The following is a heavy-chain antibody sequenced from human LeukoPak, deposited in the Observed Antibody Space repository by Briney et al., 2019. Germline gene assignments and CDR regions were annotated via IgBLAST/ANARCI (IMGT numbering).Heavy chain of an antibody. V-gene: IGHV3-7*01. CDR3: ARDLGDNSGSYSFDY. CDR1: GFTFRSAW. D-gene: IGHD1-26*01. J-gene: IGHJ4*02. Sequence: TGGSLRLSCAASGFTFRSAWMTWVRQAPGKGLEWLANIKEDGSQKTYVDSVKGRFTISRDNAKNSLYLQINSLRAEDTAVYYCARDLGDNSGSYSFDYWGQGTLVTVSS. CDR2: IKEDGSQK.